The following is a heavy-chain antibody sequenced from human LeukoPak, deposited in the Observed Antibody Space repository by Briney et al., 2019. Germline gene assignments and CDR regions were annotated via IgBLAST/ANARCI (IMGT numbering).Heavy chain of an antibody. CDR3: ARVDIVVVPAARVPDY. CDR2: ISAYNGNT. CDR1: GYTFTSYG. J-gene: IGHJ4*02. V-gene: IGHV1-18*01. D-gene: IGHD2-2*03. Sequence: GASVKVSCKASGYTFTSYGISWVRQAPGQGLEWIGWISAYNGNTNHAQKLQGRVTMTTDTSTSTAYMELRSLRSDDTAVYYCARVDIVVVPAARVPDYWGQGTLVTVSS.